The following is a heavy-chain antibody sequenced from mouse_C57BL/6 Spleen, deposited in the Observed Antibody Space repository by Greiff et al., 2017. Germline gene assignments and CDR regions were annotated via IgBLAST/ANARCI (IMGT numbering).Heavy chain of an antibody. CDR1: GFTFTDYY. J-gene: IGHJ1*03. D-gene: IGHD2-4*01. CDR2: IRNKANGYTT. CDR3: ARLVYDYFCLYFDV. V-gene: IGHV7-3*01. Sequence: EVQGVESGGGLVQPGGSLSLSCAASGFTFTDYYMSWVRQPPGKALEWLGFIRNKANGYTTEYSASVKGRFTISRDNSSRILYLQMNALSAENSATDYGARLVYDYFCLYFDVWGTGTTVTVSS.